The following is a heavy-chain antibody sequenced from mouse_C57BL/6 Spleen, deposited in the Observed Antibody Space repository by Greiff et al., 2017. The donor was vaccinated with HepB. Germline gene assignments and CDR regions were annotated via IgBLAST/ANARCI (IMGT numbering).Heavy chain of an antibody. CDR2: IDPSDSYT. CDR3: AGGVTSAMDY. CDR1: GYTFTSYW. Sequence: QVQLKQPGAELVRPGTSVKLSCKASGYTFTSYWMHWVKQRPGQGLEWIGVIDPSDSYTNYNQKFKGKATLTVDTSSSTAYMQLSSLTSEDSAVYYCAGGVTSAMDYWGQGTSVTVSS. J-gene: IGHJ4*01. D-gene: IGHD2-2*01. V-gene: IGHV1-59*01.